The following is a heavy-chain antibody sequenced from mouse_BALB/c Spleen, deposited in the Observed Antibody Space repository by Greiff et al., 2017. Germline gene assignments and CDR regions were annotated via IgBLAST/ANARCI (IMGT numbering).Heavy chain of an antibody. CDR1: GDSITSGY. CDR3: ARSPSSYYGYPMDY. V-gene: IGHV3-8*02. Sequence: EVQRVESGPSLVKPSQTLSLTCSVTGDSITSGYWNWIRKFPGNKLEYMGYISYSGSTYYNPSLKSRISITRDTSKNQYYLQLNSVTTEDTATYYCARSPSSYYGYPMDYWGQGTSVTVSS. CDR2: ISYSGST. D-gene: IGHD1-2*01. J-gene: IGHJ4*01.